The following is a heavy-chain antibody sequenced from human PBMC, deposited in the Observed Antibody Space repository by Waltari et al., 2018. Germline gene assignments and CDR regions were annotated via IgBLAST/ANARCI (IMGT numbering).Heavy chain of an antibody. J-gene: IGHJ6*03. CDR2: IIPILGIS. CDR1: GGTFSSYA. V-gene: IGHV1-69*04. CDR3: ARVGATEDYYYYYMDV. Sequence: QVQLVQSGAEVKKPGSSVKVSCKASGGTFSSYAISWVRQAPGQGLEWMGGIIPILGISNYAQKFQGRVTITADESTSTAYMELSSLRSEDTAVYYCARVGATEDYYYYYMDVWGKGTTVTVSS.